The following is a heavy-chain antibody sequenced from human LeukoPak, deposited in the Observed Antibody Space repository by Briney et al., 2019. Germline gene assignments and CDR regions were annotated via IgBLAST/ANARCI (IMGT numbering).Heavy chain of an antibody. CDR3: ARETYYDFWSGSPASMNWFDP. Sequence: TSETLSLTCAVSGGSISSGGYSWSWIRQPPGKGLEWIGYIYYSGSTNYNPSLKSRVTISVDTSKNQFSLKLSSVTAADTAVYYCARETYYDFWSGSPASMNWFDPWGQGTLVTVSS. J-gene: IGHJ5*02. CDR2: IYYSGST. CDR1: GGSISSGGYS. V-gene: IGHV4-61*08. D-gene: IGHD3-3*01.